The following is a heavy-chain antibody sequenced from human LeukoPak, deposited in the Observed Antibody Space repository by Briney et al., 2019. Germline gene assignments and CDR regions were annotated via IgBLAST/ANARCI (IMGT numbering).Heavy chain of an antibody. CDR2: INPNSGGT. CDR1: GYTFTGYY. CDR3: ARHTDIVVVPAAVGYYYMDV. D-gene: IGHD2-2*01. Sequence: ASVKVSCKASGYTFTGYYMHWVRQAPGQGLEWMGWINPNSGGTNYAQKFQGRVTMTRDTPISTAYMELSRLRSDDTAVYYCARHTDIVVVPAAVGYYYMDVWGKGTTVTVSS. V-gene: IGHV1-2*02. J-gene: IGHJ6*03.